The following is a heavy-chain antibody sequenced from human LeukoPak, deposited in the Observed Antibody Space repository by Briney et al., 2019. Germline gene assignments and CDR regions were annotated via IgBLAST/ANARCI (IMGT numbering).Heavy chain of an antibody. V-gene: IGHV4-59*01. CDR3: ARTYSWSWFAFDI. CDR1: GGSISSYY. CDR2: IYYSGST. J-gene: IGHJ3*02. D-gene: IGHD1-26*01. Sequence: SETLSLTCTVSGGSISSYYWSWIRQPPGKGLEWIGYIYYSGSTNYNPSLKSRVTISVDTSKNQFSLKLSSVTAADTAVYYCARTYSWSWFAFDIWGQGTMVTVSS.